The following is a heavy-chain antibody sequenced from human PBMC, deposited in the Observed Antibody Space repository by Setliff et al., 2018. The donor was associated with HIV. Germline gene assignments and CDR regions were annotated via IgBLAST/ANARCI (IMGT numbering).Heavy chain of an antibody. Sequence: SFKVSCKASGGTFSSHAISWVRQAPGQGLDWMGRIIPIFPTTNYAQKLQGRVTITTDESTSTAYMELSSLRSEDTAVYYCAREYCGGDCYSFTYHYYYMDVWGKGTTVTVSS. J-gene: IGHJ6*03. D-gene: IGHD2-21*02. CDR1: GGTFSSHA. CDR2: IIPIFPTT. CDR3: AREYCGGDCYSFTYHYYYMDV. V-gene: IGHV1-69*05.